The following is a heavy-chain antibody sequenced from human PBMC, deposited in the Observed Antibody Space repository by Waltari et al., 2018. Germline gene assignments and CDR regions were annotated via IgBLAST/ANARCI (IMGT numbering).Heavy chain of an antibody. Sequence: QVQLVQSGAEVKKPGASVKVSCKASGYTFTGYYMHWVRQAPGQGLEWMGRINPNSGGTNDAQKFQGRVTMTSDTSISTAYMELSRLRSDDTAVYYCARNEAALNRRQMNWFDPWGQGTLVTVSS. V-gene: IGHV1-2*06. CDR3: ARNEAALNRRQMNWFDP. J-gene: IGHJ5*02. CDR1: GYTFTGYY. D-gene: IGHD6-13*01. CDR2: INPNSGGT.